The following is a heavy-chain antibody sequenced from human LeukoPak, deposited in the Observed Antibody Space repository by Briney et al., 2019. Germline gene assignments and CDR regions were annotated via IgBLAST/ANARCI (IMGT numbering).Heavy chain of an antibody. CDR3: ARNRVDYYDSSGYYGGFDY. J-gene: IGHJ4*02. V-gene: IGHV1-8*03. CDR2: MNPNSGNT. Sequence: ASVKVSCKASGYTFTSYDINWVRQATGQGLEWMGWMNPNSGNTDYAQKFQGRVAITRNTSISTAYMELSSLRSEDTAVYYCARNRVDYYDSSGYYGGFDYWGQGTLVTVSS. D-gene: IGHD3-22*01. CDR1: GYTFTSYD.